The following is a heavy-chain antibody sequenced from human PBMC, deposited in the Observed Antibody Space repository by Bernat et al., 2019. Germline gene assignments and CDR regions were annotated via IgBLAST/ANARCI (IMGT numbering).Heavy chain of an antibody. Sequence: QVQLVESGGGLVKPGGSLRLSCAASGFTFSDYYMSWIRQAPGKGLEWVSYISSSSSYTNYADSVKGRFTISRDNAKNSLYLQMNSLRAEDTAVYYCARVGYCSSTSCRHPTNDYYYYYYMDVWGKGTMVTVSS. J-gene: IGHJ6*03. V-gene: IGHV3-11*06. CDR1: GFTFSDYY. D-gene: IGHD2-2*01. CDR3: ARVGYCSSTSCRHPTNDYYYYYYMDV. CDR2: ISSSSSYT.